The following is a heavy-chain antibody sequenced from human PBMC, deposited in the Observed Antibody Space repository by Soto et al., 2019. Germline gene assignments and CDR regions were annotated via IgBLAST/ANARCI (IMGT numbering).Heavy chain of an antibody. D-gene: IGHD1-7*01. CDR1: GFTFDDYS. CDR3: AKGTDWNYVGGGQES. V-gene: IGHV3-43*01. CDR2: ITWDGVGT. Sequence: EVQLVESGGVVVQPGGSLRLSCAVSGFTFDDYSMHWVRQAPGMGLEWVSLITWDGVGTYYADSVKGRFTISRDNSKNSLYLQMNSLRTEDTALYYCAKGTDWNYVGGGQESWGQGTLVTVSS. J-gene: IGHJ5*02.